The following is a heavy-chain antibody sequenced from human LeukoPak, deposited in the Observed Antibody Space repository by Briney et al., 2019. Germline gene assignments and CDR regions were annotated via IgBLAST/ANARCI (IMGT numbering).Heavy chain of an antibody. D-gene: IGHD6-19*01. Sequence: PGRFLRLSCAASGFTFDDYAMHWVRQAPGKGLEWVSGISWNSGSIGYADSVKGRITISRDNAKNSLYLQMNSLRAEDMALYYCAKAYSSGWYGYFDYWGQGTLVTVSS. CDR2: ISWNSGSI. CDR1: GFTFDDYA. CDR3: AKAYSSGWYGYFDY. J-gene: IGHJ4*02. V-gene: IGHV3-9*03.